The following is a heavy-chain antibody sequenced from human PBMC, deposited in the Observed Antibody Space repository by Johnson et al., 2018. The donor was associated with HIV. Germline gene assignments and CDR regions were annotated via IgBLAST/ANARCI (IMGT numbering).Heavy chain of an antibody. CDR2: INWNGGSI. Sequence: VQLVESGGGVVQPGKSLTLSCVGSGLSFSNFGIHWVRQAPGKGLEWVSGINWNGGSIGYADSVKGRFTISRDNAKNSLYLQMNSLRAEDTALYYCAKDRYSSSPTAFDIWGQGTMVTVSS. CDR1: GLSFSNFG. J-gene: IGHJ3*02. V-gene: IGHV3-9*01. D-gene: IGHD6-13*01. CDR3: AKDRYSSSPTAFDI.